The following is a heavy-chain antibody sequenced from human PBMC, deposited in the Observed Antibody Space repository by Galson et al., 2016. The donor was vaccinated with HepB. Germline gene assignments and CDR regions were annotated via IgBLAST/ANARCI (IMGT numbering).Heavy chain of an antibody. D-gene: IGHD3-9*01. CDR3: ARGDYDILTAYYGSAGY. Sequence: SVKVSCKASGYTFTYYYMHWVRQAPGQGLEWMGIINPNGGSTTYAQNFQGRLTMTRDTSTSTVYMELSSRRSDDTAVYYCARGDYDILTAYYGSAGYWGQGTLVTVSS. CDR2: INPNGGST. CDR1: GYTFTYYY. V-gene: IGHV1-46*01. J-gene: IGHJ4*02.